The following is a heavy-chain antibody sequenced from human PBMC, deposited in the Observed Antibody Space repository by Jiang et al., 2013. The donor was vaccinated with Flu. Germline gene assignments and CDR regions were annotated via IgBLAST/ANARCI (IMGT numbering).Heavy chain of an antibody. J-gene: IGHJ4*02. CDR1: GGTFSSYA. CDR2: IIPILGMA. D-gene: IGHD4-23*01. CDR3: ASPAIKGTTVVTHHFDY. Sequence: GAEVKKPGSSVKVSCKASGGTFSSYAISWVRQAPGQGLEWMGRIIPILGMANYAQKFQGRVTITADKSTSTAYMELSSLRSEDTAVYYCASPAIKGTTVVTHHFDYWGQGTLVTVSS. V-gene: IGHV1-69*04.